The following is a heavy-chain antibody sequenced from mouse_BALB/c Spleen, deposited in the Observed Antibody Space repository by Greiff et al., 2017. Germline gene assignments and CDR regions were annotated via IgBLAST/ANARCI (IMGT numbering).Heavy chain of an antibody. V-gene: IGHV14-3*02. CDR3: ASTGSYYGSSYAWFAY. CDR2: IDPANGNT. Sequence: VHVKQSGAELVKPGASVKLSCTASGFNIKDTYMHWVKQRPEQGLEWIGRIDPANGNTKYDPKFQGKATITADTSSNTAYLQLSSLTSEDTAVYYCASTGSYYGSSYAWFAYWGQGTLVTVSA. J-gene: IGHJ3*01. CDR1: GFNIKDTY. D-gene: IGHD1-1*01.